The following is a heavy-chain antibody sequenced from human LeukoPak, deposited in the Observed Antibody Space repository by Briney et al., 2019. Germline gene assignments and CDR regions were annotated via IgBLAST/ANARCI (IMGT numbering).Heavy chain of an antibody. Sequence: GGSLRLSCAASGFTFDDYGMSWVRPATGKGVVWVSGINWNGGSTGYADSVKGQFTISRDNAKSSLYLQTNSLRAEDTALYYCASALWFGEAIWGQGTMVTVSS. D-gene: IGHD3-10*01. CDR1: GFTFDDYG. J-gene: IGHJ3*02. V-gene: IGHV3-20*04. CDR2: INWNGGST. CDR3: ASALWFGEAI.